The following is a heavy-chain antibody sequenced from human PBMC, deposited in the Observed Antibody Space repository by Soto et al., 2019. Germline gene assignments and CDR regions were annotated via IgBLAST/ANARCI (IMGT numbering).Heavy chain of an antibody. J-gene: IGHJ6*02. Sequence: PSETLSLTCTVSGGSISSGGYYWSWIHQHPGKGLEWIGYIYYSGSTYYNPSLKSRVTISVDTSKNQFSLKLSSVTAADTAVYYCASLPSGSGWYGEGYYYYGMDVWGQGTTVTVSS. V-gene: IGHV4-31*03. CDR3: ASLPSGSGWYGEGYYYYGMDV. D-gene: IGHD6-19*01. CDR2: IYYSGST. CDR1: GGSISSGGYY.